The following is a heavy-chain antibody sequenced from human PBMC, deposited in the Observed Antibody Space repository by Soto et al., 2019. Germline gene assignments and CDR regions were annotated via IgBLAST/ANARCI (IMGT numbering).Heavy chain of an antibody. Sequence: GGTLRLSCAVSGFTFSSYAVGWVRQDPGKGPEWISSISGSGATIYYADSVNGRFTISRDNSKNTLYLQMSSLRAEDTAVYYCAKVFYYYDSSFYYYFDYWGQGTLVTVSS. J-gene: IGHJ4*02. V-gene: IGHV3-23*01. D-gene: IGHD3-22*01. CDR3: AKVFYYYDSSFYYYFDY. CDR1: GFTFSSYA. CDR2: ISGSGATI.